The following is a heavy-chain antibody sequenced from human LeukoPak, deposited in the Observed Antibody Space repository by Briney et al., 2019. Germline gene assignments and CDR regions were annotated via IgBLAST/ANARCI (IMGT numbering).Heavy chain of an antibody. J-gene: IGHJ5*02. CDR3: ARDLPFTTYCTNGVCYNWFDP. Sequence: ALVKVSFKASGYTFTGYYMHWVRQAPGQGLEWMGWINPNSGGTNYAQKFQGRVTMTRDTSISTAYMELSRLRSDDTAVYYCARDLPFTTYCTNGVCYNWFDPWGQGTLVTVSS. V-gene: IGHV1-2*02. CDR2: INPNSGGT. D-gene: IGHD2-8*01. CDR1: GYTFTGYY.